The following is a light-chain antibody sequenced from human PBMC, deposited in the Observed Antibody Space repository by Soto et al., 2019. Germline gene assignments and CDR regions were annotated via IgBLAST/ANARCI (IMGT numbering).Light chain of an antibody. V-gene: IGKV4-1*01. CDR3: QQYYSTLTWT. J-gene: IGKJ1*01. Sequence: DIVMTQSPDSLAVSLGERATINCKSSQSVLYSSNNKNYLAWYQQKPGQPPKLLIYWASTRESGVPDRFSGSGSGTDFTLTISSLQAEEVAVYYCQQYYSTLTWTFGQGTKVKIK. CDR2: WAS. CDR1: QSVLYSSNNKNY.